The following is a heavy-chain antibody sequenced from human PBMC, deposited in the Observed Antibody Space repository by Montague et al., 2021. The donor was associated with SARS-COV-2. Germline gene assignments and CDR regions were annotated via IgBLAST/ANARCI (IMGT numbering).Heavy chain of an antibody. D-gene: IGHD1-1*01. V-gene: IGHV3-74*03. CDR1: GFTFSDSW. CDR2: INGDGSRT. J-gene: IGHJ4*02. Sequence: SLRLSCAASGFTFSDSWMHWVRQAPGKGLVWVSGINGDGSRTVYADSVKGRFTISRDNAKNTLFLQMSILRAEDTADYYCARGYSDWGQGTLVTVSS. CDR3: ARGYSD.